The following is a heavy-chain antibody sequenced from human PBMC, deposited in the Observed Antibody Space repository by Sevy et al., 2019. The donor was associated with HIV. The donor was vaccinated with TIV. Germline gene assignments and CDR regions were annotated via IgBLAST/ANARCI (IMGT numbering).Heavy chain of an antibody. Sequence: GGSLRLSCAASGFTFSSYAMHWVRQAPGKGLEWVAVISYDGSNKYYADSVKDRFTISRDNSKHTLYLQMNSLRAEDTAVYYCARDREDTEYYFDYWGQGTLVTVSS. CDR1: GFTFSSYA. D-gene: IGHD5-18*01. J-gene: IGHJ4*02. CDR3: ARDREDTEYYFDY. CDR2: ISYDGSNK. V-gene: IGHV3-30-3*01.